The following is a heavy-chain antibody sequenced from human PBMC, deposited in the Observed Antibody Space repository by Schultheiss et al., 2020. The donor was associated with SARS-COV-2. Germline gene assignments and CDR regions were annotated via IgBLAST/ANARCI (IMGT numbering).Heavy chain of an antibody. J-gene: IGHJ2*01. D-gene: IGHD5-12*01. Sequence: SETLSLTCTVSGGSISSYYWSWIRQPPGKGLEWIGEINHSGSTNYNASLKSRVTTSVDTSKNQFSLKLSSVTAADTAVYYCARGVSSGYYFDLWGRGTLVTVSS. CDR3: ARGVSSGYYFDL. CDR2: INHSGST. CDR1: GGSISSYY. V-gene: IGHV4-34*01.